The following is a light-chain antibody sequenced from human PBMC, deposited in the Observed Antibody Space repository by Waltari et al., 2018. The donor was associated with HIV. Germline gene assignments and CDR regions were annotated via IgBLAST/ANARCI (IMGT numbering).Light chain of an antibody. V-gene: IGKV1-9*01. CDR1: QGISSY. J-gene: IGKJ5*01. Sequence: DIQLTQSPSFLSASVGDRVSITCRASQGISSYLAWYQQKPGKAPKLLIYAASALQSGVPSRFSGSGYGTEFTLTISSLQPEDFATYYCQQLNGYPFTFGQGTRLEIK. CDR3: QQLNGYPFT. CDR2: AAS.